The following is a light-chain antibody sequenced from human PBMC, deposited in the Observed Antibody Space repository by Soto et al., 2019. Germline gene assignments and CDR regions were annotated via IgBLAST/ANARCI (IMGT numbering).Light chain of an antibody. CDR1: QSVRSN. CDR3: QQYNNWPPWT. Sequence: DIPMTQSPATLSVSPVQTVTLSCRASQSVRSNLAWYQQKPGQAPRLLIYGASTRATGIPARFSGSGSGTEFTLTISSLQSEDFAVYYCQQYNNWPPWTFGQGTKVDIK. CDR2: GAS. V-gene: IGKV3-15*01. J-gene: IGKJ1*01.